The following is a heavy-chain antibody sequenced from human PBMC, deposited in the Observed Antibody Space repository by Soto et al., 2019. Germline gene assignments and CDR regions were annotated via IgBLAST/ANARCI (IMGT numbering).Heavy chain of an antibody. V-gene: IGHV4-4*07. Sequence: PSETRSLTCTVSGASISGFYWSWIRKSAGKGLEWIGRIYATGTTDYNPSLKSRVMMSVDTSKKQFSLKLRSVTAADTAVYYCVRDGTKTLRDGFDPWGQGISVTVSS. CDR1: GASISGFY. D-gene: IGHD1-1*01. CDR3: VRDGTKTLRDGFDP. J-gene: IGHJ5*02. CDR2: IYATGTT.